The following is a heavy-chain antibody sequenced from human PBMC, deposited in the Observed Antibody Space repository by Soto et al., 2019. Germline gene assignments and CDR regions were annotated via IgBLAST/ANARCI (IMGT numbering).Heavy chain of an antibody. CDR3: ARVPGRL. V-gene: IGHV3-53*02. Sequence: QLVETGGGLIQPGTSLTLSCAASGFSVSRNYMTCGRQAPGKGLEWVSFVYSGGATFYADSVKGRFILSRDDSQNTMYLQMNNLRAEDTAVYYCARVPGRLWGRGTLVTVDS. CDR2: VYSGGAT. CDR1: GFSVSRNY. D-gene: IGHD3-10*01. J-gene: IGHJ4*02.